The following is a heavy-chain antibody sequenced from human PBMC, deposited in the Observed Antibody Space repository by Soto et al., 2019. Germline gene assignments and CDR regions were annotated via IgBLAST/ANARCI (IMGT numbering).Heavy chain of an antibody. CDR3: ARYAGSSWFDY. CDR1: GGSISTYY. J-gene: IGHJ4*02. V-gene: IGHV4-59*01. CDR2: INYNGRT. D-gene: IGHD6-13*01. Sequence: SETLSLTCTVSGGSISTYYWSWIRQPPGKGLEWIGYINYNGRTNYNPSLKSRVTMSLDASKNQFSLKLRSVTAADTAVFYCARYAGSSWFDYWGQGTLVTVSS.